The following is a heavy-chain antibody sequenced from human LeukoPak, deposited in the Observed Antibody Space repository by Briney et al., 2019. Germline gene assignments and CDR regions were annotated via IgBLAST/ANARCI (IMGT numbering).Heavy chain of an antibody. D-gene: IGHD2-2*01. CDR3: AAAIVVVPAAIGNGMDV. Sequence: ASVKVCCKVSGYTLTELSMHWVRQAPGKGLEWMGGYDPEDGETIYAQKFQGRVTMTEDTSTDTAYMVLSSLRSEDTAVYYCAAAIVVVPAAIGNGMDVWGQGTTVTASS. J-gene: IGHJ6*02. CDR2: YDPEDGET. CDR1: GYTLTELS. V-gene: IGHV1-24*01.